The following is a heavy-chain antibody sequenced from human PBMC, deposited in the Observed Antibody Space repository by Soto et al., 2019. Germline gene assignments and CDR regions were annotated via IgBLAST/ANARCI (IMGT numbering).Heavy chain of an antibody. D-gene: IGHD2-15*01. J-gene: IGHJ6*02. CDR2: ISSSGSTI. CDR3: ARDDGHCSGGSCSPEAYYYYGMDV. V-gene: IGHV3-11*01. CDR1: GFTFSDYY. Sequence: GGSLRLSCAASGFTFSDYYMSWIRQAPGKGLEWVSYISSSGSTIYYADSVKGRFTISRDNAKNSLYLQMNSLRAEGTAVYYCARDDGHCSGGSCSPEAYYYYGMDVWGQGTTVTVSS.